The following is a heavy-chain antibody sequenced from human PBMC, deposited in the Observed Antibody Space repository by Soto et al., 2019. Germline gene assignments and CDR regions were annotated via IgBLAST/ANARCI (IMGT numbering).Heavy chain of an antibody. CDR1: GFTFSSYA. V-gene: IGHV3-23*01. CDR3: AKVSAYCGGDCYSVRLNFDY. J-gene: IGHJ4*02. CDR2: ISGSGGST. D-gene: IGHD2-21*02. Sequence: EVQLLESGGGLVQPGGSLRLSCAASGFTFSSYAMSWVRQAPGKGLEWVSAISGSGGSTYYADSVKGRFTISRDNSKNTLYLQMNSLRAEDTAVYYCAKVSAYCGGDCYSVRLNFDYWRQGTLVTVSS.